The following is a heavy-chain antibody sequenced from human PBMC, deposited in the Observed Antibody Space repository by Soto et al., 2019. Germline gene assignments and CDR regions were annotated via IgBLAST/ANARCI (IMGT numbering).Heavy chain of an antibody. Sequence: QVQLQESGPGLVKPSETLSLPCTVPGGSITNYYCSWFRQPPGKGLEWIGYIKYNGDSDYNLSLMRLVPMAMDTSKTQFSLMLESVAATVKALHYCARHGFGSLHGLVDLWGQGTTVSVSS. CDR2: IKYNGDS. D-gene: IGHD3-10*01. V-gene: IGHV4-59*08. CDR3: ARHGFGSLHGLVDL. J-gene: IGHJ6*02. CDR1: GGSITNYY.